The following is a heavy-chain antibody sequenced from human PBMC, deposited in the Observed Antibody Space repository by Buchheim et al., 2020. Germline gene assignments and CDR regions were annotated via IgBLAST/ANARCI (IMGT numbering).Heavy chain of an antibody. Sequence: QVQLQQWGAGLLKPSETLSLTCAVYGGSFSGYYWSWIRQPPGKGLEWIGEINHSGSTNYNPSLKSRVTISGDTSKNHFSLKLSSVTAADTAVYYCARVRSGGHGYFDYWGQGTL. CDR2: INHSGST. V-gene: IGHV4-34*01. D-gene: IGHD1-26*01. CDR1: GGSFSGYY. J-gene: IGHJ4*02. CDR3: ARVRSGGHGYFDY.